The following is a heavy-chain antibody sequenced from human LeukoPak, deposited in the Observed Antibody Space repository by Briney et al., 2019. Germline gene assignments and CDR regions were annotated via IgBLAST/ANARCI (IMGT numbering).Heavy chain of an antibody. D-gene: IGHD2-2*01. Sequence: ASVKVSCKASGYTFTSYGISWVRQAPGQGLEWMGWISAYNGNTNYAQKLQGRVTMTTDTSTSTAYMELRSLRSDDMAVYYCAREPLPAAKGNWFDPWGQGTLVTVSS. V-gene: IGHV1-18*03. CDR3: AREPLPAAKGNWFDP. CDR1: GYTFTSYG. CDR2: ISAYNGNT. J-gene: IGHJ5*02.